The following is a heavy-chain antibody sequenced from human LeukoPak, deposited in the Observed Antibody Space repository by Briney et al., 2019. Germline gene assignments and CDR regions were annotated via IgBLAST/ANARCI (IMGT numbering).Heavy chain of an antibody. V-gene: IGHV3-23*01. Sequence: GRSLRLSCAASGFTFDDYAMHWVRQAPGKGLEWVSAISGSGGSTYYADSVKGRFTISRDNSKNTLYLQMNSLRAEDTAVYYCAKDLTRNYYDSSGYPDAFDIWGQGTMVTVSS. CDR1: GFTFDDYA. D-gene: IGHD3-22*01. CDR3: AKDLTRNYYDSSGYPDAFDI. CDR2: ISGSGGST. J-gene: IGHJ3*02.